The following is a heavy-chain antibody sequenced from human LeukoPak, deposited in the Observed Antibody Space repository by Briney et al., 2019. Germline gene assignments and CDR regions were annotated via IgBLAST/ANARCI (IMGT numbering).Heavy chain of an antibody. CDR1: GFTFDDYC. CDR2: INWNGGST. J-gene: IGHJ6*03. CDR3: ARAISDYYYMDV. Sequence: GGSLRLSCAASGFTFDDYCMSWVRQAPGEGLEWVSGINWNGGSTGYADSVKGRFTISRDNAKNSMYLQMNSLRAEDTALYYYARAISDYYYMDVWGKGTTVTVSS. V-gene: IGHV3-20*04.